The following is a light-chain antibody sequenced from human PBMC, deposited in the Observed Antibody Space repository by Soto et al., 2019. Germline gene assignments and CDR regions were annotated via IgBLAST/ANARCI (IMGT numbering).Light chain of an antibody. CDR1: SSDVGSYNL. V-gene: IGLV2-23*01. Sequence: QSALTQPASVSGSPGQSITISCTGTSSDVGSYNLVSWYQQHPGKAPKLMIHEGSKRPSGVSNRFSGSKSGNTASLTISGLQAEDEADYYCCSYAGSSTPHVVFGGGTQLTVL. CDR3: CSYAGSSTPHVV. CDR2: EGS. J-gene: IGLJ2*01.